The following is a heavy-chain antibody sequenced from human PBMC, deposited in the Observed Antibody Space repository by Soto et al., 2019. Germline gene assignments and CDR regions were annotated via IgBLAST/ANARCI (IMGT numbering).Heavy chain of an antibody. D-gene: IGHD6-19*01. Sequence: ASVKVSCKASGYTFTSYAMHWVRQAPGQRLEWMGWINTGNGNTKYSQKFQGRVTITRDTFASTAYMELSSLRSEDTAVYYCAREISGWRFDDWGQGTRVTVPS. CDR2: INTGNGNT. CDR3: AREISGWRFDD. CDR1: GYTFTSYA. J-gene: IGHJ4*02. V-gene: IGHV1-3*04.